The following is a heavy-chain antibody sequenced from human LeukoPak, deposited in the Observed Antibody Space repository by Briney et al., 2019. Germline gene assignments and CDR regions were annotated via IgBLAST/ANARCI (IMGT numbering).Heavy chain of an antibody. V-gene: IGHV4-59*01. CDR2: FHDSEST. J-gene: IGHJ4*02. Sequence: SETLSLTCNVSGGSISSNYWSWIRQPPGKGLEWIGYFHDSESTNYNPSLKSRVSISVDTSKKQVSLELGSVTAADTAVYYFARGEPSGRPGIAFDFWGQGTLVTVSS. CDR1: GGSISSNY. CDR3: ARGEPSGRPGIAFDF. D-gene: IGHD1-26*01.